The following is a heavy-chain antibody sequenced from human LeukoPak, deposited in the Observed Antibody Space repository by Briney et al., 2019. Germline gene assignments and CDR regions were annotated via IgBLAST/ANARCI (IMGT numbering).Heavy chain of an antibody. Sequence: GASVKVSCKVSGYSFTSNYIHWVRQAPGQGLEWMGMIYPRDGSTSYAQRFQDRVTVTRDTSTSTVHMELSGLRSEDTAVYYCARDQEGFGYWGQGTLVTVSS. J-gene: IGHJ4*02. CDR2: IYPRDGST. CDR1: GYSFTSNY. V-gene: IGHV1-46*01. CDR3: ARDQEGFGY.